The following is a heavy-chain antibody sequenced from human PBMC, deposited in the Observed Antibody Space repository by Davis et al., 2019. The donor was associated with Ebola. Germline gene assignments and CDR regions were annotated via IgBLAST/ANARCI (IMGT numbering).Heavy chain of an antibody. D-gene: IGHD2-2*01. Sequence: MPGGSLRLSCTVSGGSISSYYWSWIRQPPGKGLEWIGYIYYSGSTNYNPSLKSRVTISVDTSKNQFSLKLSSVTAADTAVYYCARARYCSSTSCYLLGNYYYYGMDVWGQGTTVTVSS. J-gene: IGHJ6*02. CDR1: GGSISSYY. CDR2: IYYSGST. CDR3: ARARYCSSTSCYLLGNYYYYGMDV. V-gene: IGHV4-59*01.